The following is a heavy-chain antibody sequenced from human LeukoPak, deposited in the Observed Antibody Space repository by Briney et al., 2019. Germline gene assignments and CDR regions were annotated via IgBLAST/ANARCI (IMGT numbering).Heavy chain of an antibody. J-gene: IGHJ4*02. D-gene: IGHD3-9*01. V-gene: IGHV3-21*01. CDR2: IPSSSTSM. CDR3: ARTYYDILTGYNPYFDY. CDR1: GFTLTTYS. Sequence: GGSLRLSWLAYGFTLTTYSMNWVRQPPGKVLEWVSSIPSSSTSMYYTDSVKGRFTISRDNAKTSLYLQMNSLRAEYTAVYYCARTYYDILTGYNPYFDYWGQGTLVTVSS.